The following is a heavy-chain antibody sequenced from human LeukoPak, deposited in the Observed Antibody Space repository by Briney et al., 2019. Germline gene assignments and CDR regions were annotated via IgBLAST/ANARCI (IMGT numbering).Heavy chain of an antibody. CDR3: ARGIAAAGTRTFDY. D-gene: IGHD6-13*01. V-gene: IGHV3-43D*03. Sequence: GGSLRLSCAASGFTFDDYAMHWVRQAPGKGLEWVSLISWDGGSPYYADSVKGRFTISRDNSKNSLYLQMNSLRAEDTAVYYCARGIAAAGTRTFDYWGQGTLVTVSS. CDR2: ISWDGGSP. J-gene: IGHJ4*02. CDR1: GFTFDDYA.